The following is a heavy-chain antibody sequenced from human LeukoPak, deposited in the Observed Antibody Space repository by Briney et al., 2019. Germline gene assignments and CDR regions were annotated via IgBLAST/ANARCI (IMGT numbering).Heavy chain of an antibody. CDR2: ISHDGGNR. Sequence: GGSLRLSCAASGFTFTHSWMSWVRQAPGKGLEWVASISHDGGNRQYAESIKGRLTISRDNVKNSLYLEINSLRADDTAIYYCAKDDSNNYYEYWGQGTLVTVSA. CDR3: AKDDSNNYYEY. D-gene: IGHD2-15*01. V-gene: IGHV3-7*01. J-gene: IGHJ4*02. CDR1: GFTFTHSW.